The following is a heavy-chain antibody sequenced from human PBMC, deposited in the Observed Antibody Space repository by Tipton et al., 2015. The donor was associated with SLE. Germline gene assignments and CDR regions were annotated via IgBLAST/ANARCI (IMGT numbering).Heavy chain of an antibody. CDR1: GGSFSGYY. D-gene: IGHD2-15*01. J-gene: IGHJ3*02. CDR3: ARGGGSDAFDI. V-gene: IGHV4-34*01. Sequence: LRLSCAVYGGSFSGYYWSWIRQPPGKGLEWIGSIYHSGSTYYNPSLKSRVTISVDTSKNQFSLKLSSVTAADTAVYYCARGGGSDAFDIWGQGTMVTVSS. CDR2: IYHSGST.